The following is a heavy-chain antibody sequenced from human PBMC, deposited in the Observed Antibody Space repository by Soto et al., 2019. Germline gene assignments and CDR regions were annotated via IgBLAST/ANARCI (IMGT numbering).Heavy chain of an antibody. CDR3: ARICRYYYGSEYGYGMDV. J-gene: IGHJ6*02. V-gene: IGHV2-70*01. CDR1: GFSLSTSGMC. CDR2: IDWDDDK. Sequence: ASGPTLVNPTQTLTLTCTFSGFSLSTSGMCVSWIRQPPGKALEWLALIDWDDDKYYSTSLKTRLTISKDTSKNQVVLTMTNMDPVDTATYYCARICRYYYGSEYGYGMDVWGQGTTVTVSS. D-gene: IGHD3-10*01.